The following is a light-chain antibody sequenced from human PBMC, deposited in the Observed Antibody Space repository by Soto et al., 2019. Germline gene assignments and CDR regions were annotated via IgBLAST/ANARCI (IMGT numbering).Light chain of an antibody. CDR2: DDD. Sequence: QSVMTQPPSVSAAPGQRVTISCSGSSSNIGGNSVSWYQQLPGTAPKLLIYDDDKRPSGIPDRFSGSKSGTSASLAIGDLRSEDEADYYCASWDASVSGWVFGGGTNSPS. V-gene: IGLV1-51*01. J-gene: IGLJ3*02. CDR3: ASWDASVSGWV. CDR1: SSNIGGNS.